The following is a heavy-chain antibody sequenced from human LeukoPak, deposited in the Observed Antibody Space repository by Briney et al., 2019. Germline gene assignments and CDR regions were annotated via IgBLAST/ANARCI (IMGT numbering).Heavy chain of an antibody. Sequence: GGSLRLSCTASGFTFSDYWMTWVRQAPGKGLEWVANIRQDGSAKYYVDSVKGRFTISRDNAKNSLYLQMDSLRVEDTATYYCARWRGSTSERSDYWGQGTLVTVSS. CDR1: GFTFSDYW. V-gene: IGHV3-7*01. J-gene: IGHJ4*02. CDR2: IRQDGSAK. D-gene: IGHD2-2*01. CDR3: ARWRGSTSERSDY.